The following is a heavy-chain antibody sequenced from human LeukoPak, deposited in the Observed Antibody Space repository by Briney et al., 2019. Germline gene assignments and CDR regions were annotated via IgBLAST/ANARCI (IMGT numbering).Heavy chain of an antibody. V-gene: IGHV1-18*01. D-gene: IGHD1-26*01. CDR3: ARDLPYKWELRGAYFDY. J-gene: IGHJ4*02. Sequence: EASVKVSCKASGGTFSSYAISWVRQAPGQGLEWMGWISAYNGNTNYAQKLQGRVTMTTDTSTSTAYMELRSLRSDDTAVYYCARDLPYKWELRGAYFDYWGQGTLVTVSS. CDR2: ISAYNGNT. CDR1: GGTFSSYA.